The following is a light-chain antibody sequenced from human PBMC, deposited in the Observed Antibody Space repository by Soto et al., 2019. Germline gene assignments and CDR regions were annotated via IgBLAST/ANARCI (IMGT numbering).Light chain of an antibody. CDR2: KAS. Sequence: DIQMTQSPSTLSASVGDRVTITCRASQSISSLLAWYQQNPGRAPALLIYKASTLESGVPARFSGSGSGTKFSLTISSLQPDDSATYYCQQYNSYPLTFGQGTRLEIK. CDR3: QQYNSYPLT. V-gene: IGKV1-5*03. J-gene: IGKJ5*01. CDR1: QSISSL.